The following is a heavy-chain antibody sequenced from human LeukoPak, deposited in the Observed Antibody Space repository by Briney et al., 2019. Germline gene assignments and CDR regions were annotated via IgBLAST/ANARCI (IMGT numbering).Heavy chain of an antibody. CDR2: ITNSGGST. V-gene: IGHV3-23*01. D-gene: IGHD6-19*01. J-gene: IGHJ4*02. CDR1: GFSFSTYA. CDR3: AREADSSGWSVFDY. Sequence: PGGSLRLSCAAFGFSFSTYAMTWVRQAPGKGLEWVSTITNSGGSTYYADSVKGRFTISRDNSKNTLYLQMNSLRAEDTAVYYCAREADSSGWSVFDYWGQGTLVTVSS.